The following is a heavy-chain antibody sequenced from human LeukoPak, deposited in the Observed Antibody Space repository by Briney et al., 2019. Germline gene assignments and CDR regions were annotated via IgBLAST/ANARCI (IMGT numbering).Heavy chain of an antibody. Sequence: PGGSLRLSCAASGFTFSSFGMHWVRQAPGQGLEWVAFILYDGTNKYYADSVKGRFTISRDNSKNTLSLQMSSLRSEDTAMYYCATRSTSFDYWGQGTLVTVSS. V-gene: IGHV3-30*02. CDR1: GFTFSSFG. CDR3: ATRSTSFDY. D-gene: IGHD2-2*01. J-gene: IGHJ4*02. CDR2: ILYDGTNK.